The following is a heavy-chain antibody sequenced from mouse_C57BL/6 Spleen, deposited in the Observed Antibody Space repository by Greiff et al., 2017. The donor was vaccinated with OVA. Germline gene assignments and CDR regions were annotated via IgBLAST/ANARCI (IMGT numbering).Heavy chain of an antibody. CDR3: ARRLTGRNYAMDY. Sequence: VQLKESGPVLVKPGASVKMSCKASGYTFTDYYMNWVKQSHGKSLEWIGVINPYNGGTSYNQKFKGKATLTVDKSSSTAYMELNSLTSEDSAVYYCARRLTGRNYAMDYWGQGTSVTVSS. CDR1: GYTFTDYY. J-gene: IGHJ4*01. CDR2: INPYNGGT. D-gene: IGHD4-1*01. V-gene: IGHV1-19*01.